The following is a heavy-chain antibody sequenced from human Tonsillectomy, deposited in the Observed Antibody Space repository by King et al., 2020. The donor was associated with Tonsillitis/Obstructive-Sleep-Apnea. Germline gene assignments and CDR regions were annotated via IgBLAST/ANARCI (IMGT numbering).Heavy chain of an antibody. D-gene: IGHD3-9*01. Sequence: VQLVESGGGLVQPGGSLRLSCAASGFTFSSCWMSWVRQAPGKGLEWVANIKQDGREKYYVDSVKGRFTISRNNAKNSLYLHMNSLRAEDTAVYYCASHLGVDFLHCYFDLWGRGTLITVSS. J-gene: IGHJ2*01. CDR1: GFTFSSCW. CDR2: IKQDGREK. CDR3: ASHLGVDFLHCYFDL. V-gene: IGHV3-7*03.